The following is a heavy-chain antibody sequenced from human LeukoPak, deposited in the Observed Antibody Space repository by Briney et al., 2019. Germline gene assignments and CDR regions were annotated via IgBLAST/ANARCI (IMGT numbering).Heavy chain of an antibody. CDR3: AKQIGGATYY. J-gene: IGHJ4*02. CDR1: GFTFSSYG. Sequence: PGRSLRLSCAASGFTFSSYGMHWVRQAPGKGLEWVAVISYDGSNKYYADSVKGRFTISRDNSKNTLYLQMNSLRAEDTAVYYCAKQIGGATYYWGQGTLVTVSS. D-gene: IGHD1-26*01. CDR2: ISYDGSNK. V-gene: IGHV3-30*18.